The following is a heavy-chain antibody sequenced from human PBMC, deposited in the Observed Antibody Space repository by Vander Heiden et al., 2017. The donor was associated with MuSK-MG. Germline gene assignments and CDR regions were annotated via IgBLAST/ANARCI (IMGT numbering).Heavy chain of an antibody. Sequence: EVQLVESGGGLVKPGGSLRLSCAASGFTFSRYSMNWVRQAPGKGLEWVSSISSSSSYIYYADSLKGRFTISRDNAKNSLYLQMNSLRAEDTAVYYCASRYSYPYGMDVWGQGTTVTVSS. CDR2: ISSSSSYI. V-gene: IGHV3-21*01. D-gene: IGHD5-18*01. CDR3: ASRYSYPYGMDV. J-gene: IGHJ6*02. CDR1: GFTFSRYS.